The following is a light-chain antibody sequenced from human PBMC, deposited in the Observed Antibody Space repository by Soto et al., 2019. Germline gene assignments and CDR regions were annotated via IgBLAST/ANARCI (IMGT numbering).Light chain of an antibody. CDR1: QSISDT. CDR3: QQYGGPVPWT. CDR2: GAS. V-gene: IGKV3D-15*01. Sequence: EIVMTQSPATLSVSPGGRATLSCRASQSISDTLAWYQQKPGQAPRLLIHGASTRATGIPDRFTGSGSGTDFTLTIARLEPEDFAVYYCQQYGGPVPWTFGQGTKVDIK. J-gene: IGKJ1*01.